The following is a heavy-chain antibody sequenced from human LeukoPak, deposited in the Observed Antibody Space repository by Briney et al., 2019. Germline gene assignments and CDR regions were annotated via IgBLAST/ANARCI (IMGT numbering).Heavy chain of an antibody. V-gene: IGHV4-4*07. CDR2: IYTSGST. CDR3: ARAVGSGSFQTYYYYMDV. Sequence: SETLSLTCTGSGDSISGYYWSWIRQPAGKGLEWIGRIYTSGSTNYNPSLKSRVTMSVDTSKNQFSLKLSSVTAADTAVYYCARAVGSGSFQTYYYYMDVWGKGTTVTISS. D-gene: IGHD3-10*01. CDR1: GDSISGYY. J-gene: IGHJ6*03.